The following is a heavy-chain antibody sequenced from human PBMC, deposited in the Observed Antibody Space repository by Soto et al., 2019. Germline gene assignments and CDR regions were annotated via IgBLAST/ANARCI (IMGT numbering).Heavy chain of an antibody. CDR1: GVTFSTYG. CDR3: ARENPTATTNDHYYYYGMDV. D-gene: IGHD4-4*01. J-gene: IGHJ6*01. CDR2: IIALFGTT. V-gene: IGHV1-69*01. Sequence: QVQLVQSGAEVMKPGCSVKVSCTASGVTFSTYGINWVRQAPGQGLEWVGGIIALFGTTNYAQTYQGRVTITADESTHTAYTELRSMTSEATAMYYCARENPTATTNDHYYYYGMDVGGQGTTVTVSS.